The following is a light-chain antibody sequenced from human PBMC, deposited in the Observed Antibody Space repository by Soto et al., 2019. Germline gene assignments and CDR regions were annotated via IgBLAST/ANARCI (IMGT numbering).Light chain of an antibody. CDR1: SSNIGAGYD. J-gene: IGLJ3*02. CDR3: QSHDSHLNSLV. CDR2: GNT. V-gene: IGLV1-40*01. Sequence: QSVLTQPPSMSGAPGQRVTISCTGSSSNIGAGYDVHWYQLLPGTAPKLLIYGNTNRPSGVPDRFSGSKSGTSASLAIPGLRGGDEADYYRQSHDSHLNSLVFRGGTKLTVL.